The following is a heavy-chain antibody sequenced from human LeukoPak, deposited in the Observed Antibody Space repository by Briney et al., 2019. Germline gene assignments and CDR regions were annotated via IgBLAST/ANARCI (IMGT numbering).Heavy chain of an antibody. D-gene: IGHD2-2*01. Sequence: GGSLRLSCAASGFTVSSNYMSWVRQAPGKGLERVSVIYSGGSTYYADSVKGRFTISRHNSKNTLYLQMNSLRAEDTAVYYCARESRSHCSSTSCYADNWFDPWGQGTLVTVSS. V-gene: IGHV3-53*04. CDR2: IYSGGST. J-gene: IGHJ5*02. CDR3: ARESRSHCSSTSCYADNWFDP. CDR1: GFTVSSNY.